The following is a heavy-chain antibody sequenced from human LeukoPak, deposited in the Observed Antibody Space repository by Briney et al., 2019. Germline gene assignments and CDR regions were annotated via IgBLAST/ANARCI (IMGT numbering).Heavy chain of an antibody. V-gene: IGHV4-34*01. CDR3: ARILSYYYYYYMDV. J-gene: IGHJ6*03. Sequence: SETLSLACAVYGGSFGGYYWSWIRQPPGKGLEWIGEINHSGSTNYNPSLKSRVTISVDTSKNQFSLKLSSVTAADTAVYYCARILSYYYYYYMDVWGKGTTVTVSS. CDR2: INHSGST. CDR1: GGSFGGYY.